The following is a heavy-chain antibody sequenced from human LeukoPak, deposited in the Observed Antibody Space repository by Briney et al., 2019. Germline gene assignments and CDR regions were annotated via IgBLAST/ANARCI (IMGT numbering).Heavy chain of an antibody. Sequence: SETLSLTCTASGGSITSHSWSWIRQPPGKGLEWIGYIFYSGHTNYNPSLRSRVTISLDTSKTQFSLRLGSVTAADTAVYYCARDTDRRSSPGSWFDPWGQGTLVTVSS. CDR1: GGSITSHS. J-gene: IGHJ5*02. CDR3: ARDTDRRSSPGSWFDP. D-gene: IGHD2-15*01. CDR2: IFYSGHT. V-gene: IGHV4-59*11.